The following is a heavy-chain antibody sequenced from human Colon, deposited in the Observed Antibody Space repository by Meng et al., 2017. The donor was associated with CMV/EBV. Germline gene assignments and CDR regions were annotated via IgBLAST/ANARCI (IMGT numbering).Heavy chain of an antibody. CDR1: GFTFSSYW. CDR3: ARDPIRFLGGY. V-gene: IGHV3-7*01. CDR2: IKQDGSEK. Sequence: GESLKISCAASGFTFSSYWMSWVRQAPGKGLEWVANIKQDGSEKYYVDSVKGRFTISRDNAKNSLYLQMNSLRAEDTAVYYCARDPIRFLGGYWGQGTLVTVSS. J-gene: IGHJ4*02. D-gene: IGHD3-3*01.